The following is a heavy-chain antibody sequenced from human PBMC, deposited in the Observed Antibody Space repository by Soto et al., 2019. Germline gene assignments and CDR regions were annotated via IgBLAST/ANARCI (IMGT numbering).Heavy chain of an antibody. CDR3: AKDQGSSWYEIDS. Sequence: EVQLLESGGGLVQPGGSLRLSCAASGVTFSNYAVTWVRQAPGKGLEWVSTISGSGGSTYYADSVKGRFTISRDNSKNTLYMQMNSLRAEDTAVYYCAKDQGSSWYEIDSWGQGTLVTVSS. CDR2: ISGSGGST. CDR1: GVTFSNYA. V-gene: IGHV3-23*01. J-gene: IGHJ4*02. D-gene: IGHD6-13*01.